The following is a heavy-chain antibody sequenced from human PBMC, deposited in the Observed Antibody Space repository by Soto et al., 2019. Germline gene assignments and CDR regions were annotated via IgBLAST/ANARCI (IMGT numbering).Heavy chain of an antibody. Sequence: QVQLVQSGAEVKEPGASVKVSCTASGYTFTSLDINWVRQATGQGLEWMGWMNPNNGNTGYAQKFQGRVTMTRDTSISTAYMEMSSLRSEDTAVYYCARGVDAGVDYWGQGTLVTVSS. CDR2: MNPNNGNT. CDR3: ARGVDAGVDY. J-gene: IGHJ4*02. CDR1: GYTFTSLD. D-gene: IGHD1-26*01. V-gene: IGHV1-8*01.